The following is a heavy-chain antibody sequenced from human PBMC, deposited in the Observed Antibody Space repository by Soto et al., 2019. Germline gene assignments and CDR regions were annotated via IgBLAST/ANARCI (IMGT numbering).Heavy chain of an antibody. CDR3: VRDPHRFRGGMDV. CDR2: ISHSGVT. J-gene: IGHJ6*02. D-gene: IGHD3-16*01. V-gene: IGHV4-61*01. CDR1: GASVSSGSDY. Sequence: SETLSLTCTVSGASVSSGSDYWNWFRQPPGERPEWIGYISHSGVTNYNPSLKSRLTISLDTAKDQVLLRLTSVTATDAAVYYCVRDPHRFRGGMDVWGQGTTVTVSS.